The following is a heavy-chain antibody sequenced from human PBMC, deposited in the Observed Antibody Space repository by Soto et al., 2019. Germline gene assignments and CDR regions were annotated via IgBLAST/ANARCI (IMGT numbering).Heavy chain of an antibody. CDR1: GFTFSSYG. J-gene: IGHJ4*02. D-gene: IGHD3-22*01. V-gene: IGHV3-30*18. CDR2: ISYDGSNK. CDR3: AKDGGSSGYYHDY. Sequence: QVQLVESGGGVVQPGRSLRLSCAASGFTFSSYGMHWVRQAPGKGLEWVAVISYDGSNKYYADSVKGRFTISRDNSKNTLYLQMNSLRAEDTAVYYCAKDGGSSGYYHDYWGQGTLVTVSS.